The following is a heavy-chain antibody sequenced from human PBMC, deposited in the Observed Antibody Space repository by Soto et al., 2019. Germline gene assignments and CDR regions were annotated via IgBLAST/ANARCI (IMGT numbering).Heavy chain of an antibody. CDR2: IRSKTDGGTA. CDR3: TTMGYCSGTSCYSVFDS. Sequence: EVQLVESGGGLVKPGGSLRLSCAASGFTFTNAWMTWVRQAPGKGLEWVGRIRSKTDGGTADFAAPVKGRFTISRDDSKNTLYLEMSSLKTEDTAVYHCTTMGYCSGTSCYSVFDSWGQGTLVTVSS. CDR1: GFTFTNAW. D-gene: IGHD2-2*01. V-gene: IGHV3-15*01. J-gene: IGHJ4*02.